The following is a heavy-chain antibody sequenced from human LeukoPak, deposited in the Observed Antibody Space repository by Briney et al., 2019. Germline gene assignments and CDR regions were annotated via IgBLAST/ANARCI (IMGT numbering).Heavy chain of an antibody. CDR2: IKQDGSEK. J-gene: IGHJ4*02. Sequence: LPGGSLRLSCAAPGFTFSNNWMSWVRQAPGKGLEWVANIKQDGSEKYYVDSVKGRFTISRDNAKNSLYLQMNSLRAEDTAVYYCARDIRRDGYNFILDYWGQGTLVTVSS. D-gene: IGHD5-24*01. V-gene: IGHV3-7*01. CDR1: GFTFSNNW. CDR3: ARDIRRDGYNFILDY.